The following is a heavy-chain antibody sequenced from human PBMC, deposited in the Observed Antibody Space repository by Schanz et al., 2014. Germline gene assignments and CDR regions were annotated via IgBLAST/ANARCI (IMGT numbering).Heavy chain of an antibody. V-gene: IGHV3-23*04. CDR1: GFTFSSYA. Sequence: EVQLVQSGGGLVQPGGSLRLSCAASGFTFSSYAMSWVRQAPGKGLEWVSAISGGGGTHYADSVRGRFTISSDSSKNTLYLQMSSLRADDTAVYYCAKAADWPVTRFDPWGQGTLVTVSS. CDR3: AKAADWPVTRFDP. CDR2: ISGGGGT. J-gene: IGHJ5*02. D-gene: IGHD3-9*01.